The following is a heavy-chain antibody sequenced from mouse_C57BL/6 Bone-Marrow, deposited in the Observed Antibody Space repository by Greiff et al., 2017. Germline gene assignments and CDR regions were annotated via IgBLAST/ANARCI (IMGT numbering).Heavy chain of an antibody. CDR2: ISGGGGNP. J-gene: IGHJ2*01. Sequence: DVKLVESGGGLVKPGGSLKLSCAASGFTFSSYTMSWVRQTPEKRLEWVATISGGGGNPYYPDSVKGRFTISRDNAKNTLYLQMSRLRSEDTALYYCARHDRTGPAYWGQGTTLTVSS. D-gene: IGHD4-1*01. V-gene: IGHV5-9*01. CDR3: ARHDRTGPAY. CDR1: GFTFSSYT.